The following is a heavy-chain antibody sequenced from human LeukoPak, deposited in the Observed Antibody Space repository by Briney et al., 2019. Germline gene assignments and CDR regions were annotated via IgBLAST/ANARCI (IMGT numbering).Heavy chain of an antibody. CDR2: ISPTGGTK. CDR3: ARGPTTVTYTDY. Sequence: PGGALRLSCAHSGFTFSDYYMSWIRQAPGKGLEWVSYISPTGGTKYYADPVKGRFTISRDNAKNSLFLQTNSLRVEDTAVYYCARGPTTVTYTDYWGQGTLVSVSS. J-gene: IGHJ4*02. D-gene: IGHD4-17*01. V-gene: IGHV3-11*01. CDR1: GFTFSDYY.